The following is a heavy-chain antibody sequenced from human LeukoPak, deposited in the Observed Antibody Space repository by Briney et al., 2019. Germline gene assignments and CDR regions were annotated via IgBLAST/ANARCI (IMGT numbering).Heavy chain of an antibody. V-gene: IGHV4-34*01. J-gene: IGHJ4*02. CDR2: INHSGST. CDR3: ASTDYYGSGSYRR. Sequence: SETLSLTCAVYGGSFSGYYWSWIRQPPGKGLEWIGEINHSGSTNYNPSLKSRVTISVDTSKNQFSLKLSSMTAADTAVYYCASTDYYGSGSYRRWGQGTLVTVSS. D-gene: IGHD3-10*01. CDR1: GGSFSGYY.